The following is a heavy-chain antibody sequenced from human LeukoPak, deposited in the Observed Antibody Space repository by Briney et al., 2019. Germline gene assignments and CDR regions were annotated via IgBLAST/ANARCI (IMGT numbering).Heavy chain of an antibody. Sequence: SETLSLTCAVYGGSFSGYYWSWIHQPPGKGLEWIGEISHSGSTNYNPSLKSRVTISVDTSKNQFSLKLSSVTAADTAVYYCARVVATIIIDYWGQGTLVTVSS. CDR1: GGSFSGYY. CDR3: ARVVATIIIDY. CDR2: ISHSGST. V-gene: IGHV4-34*01. J-gene: IGHJ4*02. D-gene: IGHD5-12*01.